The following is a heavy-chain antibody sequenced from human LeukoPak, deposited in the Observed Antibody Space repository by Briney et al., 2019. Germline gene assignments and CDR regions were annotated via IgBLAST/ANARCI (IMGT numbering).Heavy chain of an antibody. Sequence: PGRSLRLSCAASGFTFSSYEMNWVRQAPGKGLEWVSYISSSGSTIYYADSVKGRFTISRDNAKNSLYLQMNSLRAEDTAVYYCARALYFDPYGMDVWGQGTTVTVSS. D-gene: IGHD3-9*01. CDR2: ISSSGSTI. CDR3: ARALYFDPYGMDV. J-gene: IGHJ6*02. CDR1: GFTFSSYE. V-gene: IGHV3-48*03.